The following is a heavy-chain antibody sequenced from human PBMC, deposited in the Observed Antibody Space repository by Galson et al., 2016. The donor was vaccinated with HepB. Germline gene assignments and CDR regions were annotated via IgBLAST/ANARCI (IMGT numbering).Heavy chain of an antibody. V-gene: IGHV3-23*01. D-gene: IGHD6-13*01. CDR1: GFTFSNYA. Sequence: SLRLSCAASGFTFSNYAMSWVRQAPGQGLEWVSSISGGGTNTYYSASAKGRFTISRDNSRNTLYLQMNSLRAEDTAVYYCAKDSEGAAGYYFDNWGQGTPVAV. J-gene: IGHJ4*02. CDR3: AKDSEGAAGYYFDN. CDR2: ISGGGTNT.